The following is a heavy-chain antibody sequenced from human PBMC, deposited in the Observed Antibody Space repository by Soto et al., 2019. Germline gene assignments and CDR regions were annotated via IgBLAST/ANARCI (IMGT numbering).Heavy chain of an antibody. CDR1: GGTFSRYP. J-gene: IGHJ4*02. CDR3: ARVKGSGCDY. D-gene: IGHD6-19*01. Sequence: GSSVKVSCKASGGTFSRYPIGWVRQAHGQGLVWMGIINPSGGSTGYAQKFQGRVTMTRNTSISTAYMELSSLRSEDTAVYYCARVKGSGCDYWGQGTLVTVSS. V-gene: IGHV1-8*01. CDR2: INPSGGST.